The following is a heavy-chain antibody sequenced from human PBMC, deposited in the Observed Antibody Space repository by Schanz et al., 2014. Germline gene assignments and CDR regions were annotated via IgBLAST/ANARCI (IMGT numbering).Heavy chain of an antibody. CDR1: GFTFSASA. CDR3: VPMSIAAH. V-gene: IGHV3-23*01. D-gene: IGHD6-6*01. CDR2: INGNGGIT. Sequence: EVQLLESGGGLVQPGGSLRLSCAASGFTFSASAMHWVRQAPGKGLEWVSAINGNGGITYYADPVKGRFTISRDNSKNTLYLQMKSLRVEDTAVYYCVPMSIAAHWGQGTLVTVSS. J-gene: IGHJ4*02.